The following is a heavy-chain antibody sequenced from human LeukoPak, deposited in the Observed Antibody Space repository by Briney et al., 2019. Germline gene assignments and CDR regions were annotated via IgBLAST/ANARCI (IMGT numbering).Heavy chain of an antibody. D-gene: IGHD3-10*01. CDR3: AREYGSGSYYYDY. J-gene: IGHJ4*02. V-gene: IGHV3-23*01. CDR2: VSGSGGST. CDR1: GFTFSSYA. Sequence: GVSLRLSCAASGFTFSSYAMTWVRQAPGKGLQWVSAVSGSGGSTYYADSVKGRFTISRDNSKNTLYLQMNTLRAEDTAVYYCAREYGSGSYYYDYWGQGTLVTVSS.